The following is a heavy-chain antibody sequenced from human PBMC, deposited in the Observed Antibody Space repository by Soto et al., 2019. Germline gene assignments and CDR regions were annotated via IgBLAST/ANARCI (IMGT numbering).Heavy chain of an antibody. CDR3: ARSEAYCGGDCYSYY. Sequence: GASVKVSCKASGGTFSSYAISWVRQAPGQGLEWMGGIIPIFGTANYAQKFQGRVTITADESTSTAYMELSSLRSEDTAVYYCARSEAYCGGDCYSYYWGQGTQVTAPQ. CDR2: IIPIFGTA. CDR1: GGTFSSYA. V-gene: IGHV1-69*13. D-gene: IGHD2-21*02. J-gene: IGHJ4*02.